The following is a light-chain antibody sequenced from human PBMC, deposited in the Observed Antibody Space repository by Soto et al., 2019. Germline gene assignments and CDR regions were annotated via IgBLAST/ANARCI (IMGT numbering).Light chain of an antibody. Sequence: DIQMTQSPSTLSASVGDRVTITCRASQSIRSWLAWYQQKPGKVPNLLIYEASSLESGVPSRFSGSGSGTEFTLTISSLQPDDFATYYCQQYNSYSRGTFGQGTRVEIK. CDR3: QQYNSYSRGT. CDR1: QSIRSW. J-gene: IGKJ1*01. CDR2: EAS. V-gene: IGKV1-5*03.